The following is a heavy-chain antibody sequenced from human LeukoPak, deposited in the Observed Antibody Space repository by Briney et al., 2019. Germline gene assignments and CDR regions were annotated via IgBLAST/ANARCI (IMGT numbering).Heavy chain of an antibody. D-gene: IGHD3-22*01. CDR3: AKELDPYYYDSSGPYFDY. J-gene: IGHJ4*02. CDR1: GFTFSSYG. Sequence: PGGSLRLSCAASGFTFSSYGMHWVRQAPGKGLEWVAVISYDGSNKYYADSVKGRFTISRDNSKNTPYLQMNSLRAEDTAVYYCAKELDPYYYDSSGPYFDYWGQGTLVTVSS. V-gene: IGHV3-30*18. CDR2: ISYDGSNK.